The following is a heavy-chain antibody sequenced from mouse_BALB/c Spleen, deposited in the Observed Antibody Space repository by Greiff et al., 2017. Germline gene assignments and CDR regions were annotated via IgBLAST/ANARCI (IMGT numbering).Heavy chain of an antibody. CDR1: GFSLTSYG. CDR2: IWSGGST. J-gene: IGHJ4*01. Sequence: QVHVKQSGPGLVQPSQSLSITCTVSGFSLTSYGVHWVRQSPGKGLEWLGVIWSGGSTDYNAAFISRLSISKDNSKSQVFFKMNSLQANDTAIYYCARKDYGYGYAMDYWGQGTSVTVSS. D-gene: IGHD1-2*01. V-gene: IGHV2-2*02. CDR3: ARKDYGYGYAMDY.